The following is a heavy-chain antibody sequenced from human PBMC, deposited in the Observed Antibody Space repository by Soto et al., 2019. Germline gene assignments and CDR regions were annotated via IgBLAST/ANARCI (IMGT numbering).Heavy chain of an antibody. Sequence: GGSLRLSCAASGFTFSSYSMNWVRQAPGKGLEWVSSISSSSSYIYYADSVKGRFTIPRDNAKNSLYLQMNSLRAEDTAVYYCASWYSSSLRWFDHWGQVTLVIVSS. J-gene: IGHJ5*02. D-gene: IGHD6-13*01. CDR2: ISSSSSYI. CDR3: ASWYSSSLRWFDH. V-gene: IGHV3-21*01. CDR1: GFTFSSYS.